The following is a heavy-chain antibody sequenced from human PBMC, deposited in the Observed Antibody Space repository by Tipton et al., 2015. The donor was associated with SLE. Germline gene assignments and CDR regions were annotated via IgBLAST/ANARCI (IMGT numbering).Heavy chain of an antibody. CDR1: GGSVSSSSKY. CDR2: IYYTGTTT. D-gene: IGHD5-18*01. J-gene: IGHJ5*02. CDR3: ARLHGYSYGLNWFDP. V-gene: IGHV4-39*07. Sequence: LRLSCTVSGGSVSSSSKYWAWIRQPPGKGLEWIGSIYYTGTTTYYNSFLKSRVTMSVDTSKNQFSLRLTSVIAADTAVYYYARLHGYSYGLNWFDPWGQGTLISVSS.